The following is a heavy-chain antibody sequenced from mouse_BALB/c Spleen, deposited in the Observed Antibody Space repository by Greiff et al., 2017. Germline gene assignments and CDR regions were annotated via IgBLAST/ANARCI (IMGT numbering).Heavy chain of an antibody. CDR1: GFTFSSYA. CDR2: ISSGGSYT. D-gene: IGHD2-4*01. V-gene: IGHV5-9-4*01. Sequence: DVKLVESGGGLVKPGGSLKLSCAASGFTFSSYAMSWVRQSPEKRLEWVAEISSGGSYTYYPDTVTGRFTISRDNAKNTLYLEMSSLRSEDTAMYYCARSYYDYEGGWFAYWGQGTLVTVSA. J-gene: IGHJ3*01. CDR3: ARSYYDYEGGWFAY.